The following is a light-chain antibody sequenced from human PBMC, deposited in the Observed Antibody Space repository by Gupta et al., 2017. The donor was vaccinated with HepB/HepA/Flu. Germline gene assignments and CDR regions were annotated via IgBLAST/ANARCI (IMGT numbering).Light chain of an antibody. CDR3: SSYAGSNNPYV. V-gene: IGLV2-8*01. J-gene: IGLJ1*01. Sequence: HSALTQPPSASGSPGHPVTISCTGTSSDVGGYNYVSWYQQHPGKAPKLMIYEVSKRPSGVPDRFSGSKSGNTASLTVSGLQAEDEADYYCSSYAGSNNPYVFGTGTKVTVL. CDR1: SSDVGGYNY. CDR2: EVS.